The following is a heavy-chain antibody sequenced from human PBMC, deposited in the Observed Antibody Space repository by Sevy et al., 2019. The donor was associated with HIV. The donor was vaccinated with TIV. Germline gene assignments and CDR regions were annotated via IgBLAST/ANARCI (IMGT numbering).Heavy chain of an antibody. J-gene: IGHJ4*02. CDR1: GFIFNSYA. CDR3: AKGYGSGSPPDS. Sequence: GGSLRLSCAASGFIFNSYAMSWVRQAPGKGLEWVSGISGSGGSTYYADSVKGRSSISRDNSRNTVYLEINSLRAEGTAVYFCAKGYGSGSPPDSWGQGTLVTVSS. D-gene: IGHD3-10*01. V-gene: IGHV3-23*01. CDR2: ISGSGGST.